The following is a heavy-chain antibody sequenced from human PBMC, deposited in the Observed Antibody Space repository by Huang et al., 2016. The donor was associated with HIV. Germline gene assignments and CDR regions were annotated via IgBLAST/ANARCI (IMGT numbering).Heavy chain of an antibody. V-gene: IGHV3-53*01. CDR2: IYSDDST. Sequence: EVQLVESGGGLIQPGVSLRLSCAASGFTVSSNYMSLVRQATGKGLGCVSVIYSDDSTYSADSVNGRFTISRDNSKNTLYLQMNSLRAEDTAVYYCAAQWELRGGVDFWGQGTLVTVSS. D-gene: IGHD1-26*01. CDR1: GFTVSSNY. CDR3: AAQWELRGGVDF. J-gene: IGHJ4*02.